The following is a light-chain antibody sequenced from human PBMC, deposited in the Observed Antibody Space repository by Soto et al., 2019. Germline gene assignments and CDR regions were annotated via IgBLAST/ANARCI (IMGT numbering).Light chain of an antibody. Sequence: EIVLTQSPPTLSLSPGESVTLSCRASQRVSIFLAWYQQKVGQPPRLLIYDASKRATGVPVRFSGSGSGTDFTLTISSLEREEFAVYYCQHRFNWPRTFGQGTKLEIK. CDR1: QRVSIF. CDR2: DAS. CDR3: QHRFNWPRT. J-gene: IGKJ2*01. V-gene: IGKV3-11*01.